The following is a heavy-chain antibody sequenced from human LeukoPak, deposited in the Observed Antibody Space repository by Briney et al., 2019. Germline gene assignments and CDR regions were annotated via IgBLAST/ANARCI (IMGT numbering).Heavy chain of an antibody. Sequence: GGSLRLSCAASGFTFDDYAMHWVRQAPGKGLEWVSLISGDGGSTYYADSVKGRFTISRDNSKNSLYLQMNSLRTEDTALYYCAKDGQRGALDHYYGMDVWGQGTTVTVSS. J-gene: IGHJ6*02. CDR3: AKDGQRGALDHYYGMDV. V-gene: IGHV3-43*02. D-gene: IGHD1-26*01. CDR1: GFTFDDYA. CDR2: ISGDGGST.